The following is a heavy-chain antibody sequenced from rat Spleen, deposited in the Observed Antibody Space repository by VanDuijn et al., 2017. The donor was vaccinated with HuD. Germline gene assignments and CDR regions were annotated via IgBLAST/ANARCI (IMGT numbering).Heavy chain of an antibody. V-gene: IGHV5-22*01. Sequence: EVQLVESDGGLVQPGRSLKLSCAASGFPFSNYDMAWVRQAPKAGLEWVASISYEGSSTYSGDSVKGRFTISRDNTKSTLYLQMNSLRSEDTASYYCARHGLGAWFFDYWGQGVMVTVSS. CDR1: GFPFSNYD. CDR3: ARHGLGAWFFDY. J-gene: IGHJ2*01. CDR2: ISYEGSST. D-gene: IGHD5-1*01.